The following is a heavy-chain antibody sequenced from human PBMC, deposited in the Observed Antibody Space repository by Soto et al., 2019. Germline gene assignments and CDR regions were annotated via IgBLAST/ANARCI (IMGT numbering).Heavy chain of an antibody. Sequence: SETLSLTCTVSGGSISSSSYYWGWIRQPPGKGLEWIGYIYYSGSTYYNPSLKSRVTISVDTSKNQFSLKLSSVTAADTAVYYCARRYYYGSGSYNYYYYGMDVWGQGTTVTVSS. CDR3: ARRYYYGSGSYNYYYYGMDV. V-gene: IGHV4-31*03. CDR2: IYYSGST. J-gene: IGHJ6*02. D-gene: IGHD3-10*01. CDR1: GGSISSSSYY.